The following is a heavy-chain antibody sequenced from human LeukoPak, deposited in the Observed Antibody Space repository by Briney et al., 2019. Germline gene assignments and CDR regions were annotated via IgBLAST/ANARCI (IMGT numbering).Heavy chain of an antibody. Sequence: PSETLTLTCTVSGGSMSNFYWSWIRQFPGKGLEWIGYIYYSGSTKYNPSLKSRVTMSVDTSKNQFSLKLSSVTAADTAVYYCARCPFHYYYYMDVWGKGTTVTVSS. CDR2: IYYSGST. CDR1: GGSMSNFY. CDR3: ARCPFHYYYYMDV. V-gene: IGHV4-59*12. J-gene: IGHJ6*03. D-gene: IGHD2-21*01.